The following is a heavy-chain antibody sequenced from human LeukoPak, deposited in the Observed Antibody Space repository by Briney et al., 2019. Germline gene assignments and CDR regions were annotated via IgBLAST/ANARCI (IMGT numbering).Heavy chain of an antibody. D-gene: IGHD1-1*01. CDR3: AKWRGDSDNWPTPDY. CDR1: GFTFSSYG. J-gene: IGHJ4*02. V-gene: IGHV3-30*02. Sequence: GGSLRLSCAASGFTFSSYGMHWFRQAPGKGLEWVAFIRYDGSNKYYADSVKGRFTISRDNSKNTLYLQMNSLRAEDTAVYYCAKWRGDSDNWPTPDYWGQGTLVTVSS. CDR2: IRYDGSNK.